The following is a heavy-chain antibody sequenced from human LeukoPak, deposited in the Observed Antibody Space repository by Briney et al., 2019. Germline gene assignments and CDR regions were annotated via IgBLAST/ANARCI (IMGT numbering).Heavy chain of an antibody. CDR3: ATDQRYAFDY. V-gene: IGHV3-48*02. D-gene: IGHD3-9*01. CDR1: GFSLTDYP. J-gene: IGHJ4*02. CDR2: IRTTAEGAKYA. Sequence: GGSLRLSCATSGFSLTDYPMNWVRQAPGKGLEWISNIRTTAEGAKYAYYADSVKGRVTISRDDGKNTLYLHMNSLRDDDTAVYYCATDQRYAFDYWGQGILVTVSS.